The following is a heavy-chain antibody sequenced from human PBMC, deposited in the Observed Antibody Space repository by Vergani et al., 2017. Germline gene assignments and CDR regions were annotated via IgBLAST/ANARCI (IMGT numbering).Heavy chain of an antibody. CDR1: GFTFSSYA. D-gene: IGHD2-2*01. CDR2: ISGSGGST. CDR3: ANVCSSTSCYGDAFDI. J-gene: IGHJ3*02. V-gene: IGHV3-23*04. Sequence: EVQLVESGGGLVQPGGSLRLSCAASGFTFSSYAMSWVRQAPGKGLEWVSAISGSGGSTYYADSVKGRFTISRDNSKNTLYLQMNSLRAEDTAVYYCANVCSSTSCYGDAFDIWGQGTMVTVSS.